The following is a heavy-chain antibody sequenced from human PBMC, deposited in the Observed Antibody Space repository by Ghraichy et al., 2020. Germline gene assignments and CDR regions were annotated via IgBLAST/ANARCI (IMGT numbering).Heavy chain of an antibody. Sequence: GSLSLTCTVSGGSISSYYWSWIRQPPGKGLEWVGYIYYSWSTNYNPSLKILITISVDTSKNQFSLKLSSVTAADTSVYYCERASWDYGGSYWYFDLWGRGTLVTVSS. V-gene: IGHV4-59*08. J-gene: IGHJ2*01. CDR2: IYYSWST. D-gene: IGHD4-23*01. CDR1: GGSISSYY. CDR3: ERASWDYGGSYWYFDL.